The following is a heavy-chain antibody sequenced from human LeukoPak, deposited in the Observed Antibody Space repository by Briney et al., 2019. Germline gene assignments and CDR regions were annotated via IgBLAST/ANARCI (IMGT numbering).Heavy chain of an antibody. J-gene: IGHJ5*02. Sequence: GGSLRLSCAASGFTFSSYSMNWVRQAPGKGLEWVSSITSSSSYRYYADSVKGRFTISRDNAKSSLYLQMNSLRAEDTAVYYCARGIRGYSYGSVVNWFDPWGQGTLVTVSS. CDR2: ITSSSSYR. D-gene: IGHD5-18*01. V-gene: IGHV3-21*01. CDR3: ARGIRGYSYGSVVNWFDP. CDR1: GFTFSSYS.